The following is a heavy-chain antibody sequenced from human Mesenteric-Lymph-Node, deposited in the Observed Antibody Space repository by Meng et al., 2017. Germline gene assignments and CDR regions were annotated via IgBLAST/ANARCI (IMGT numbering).Heavy chain of an antibody. CDR3: ARKATKPQYCYFDL. Sequence: SVKVSCKASGGTFSSYAISWLRQAPGQGLEWMGGIIPIFGTANYAQKFQGRVTIATDESTSTAYMEMGSLRSEDTAVYYCARKATKPQYCYFDLWGRGTMVTVSS. CDR2: IIPIFGTA. CDR1: GGTFSSYA. D-gene: IGHD5-24*01. J-gene: IGHJ2*01. V-gene: IGHV1-69*05.